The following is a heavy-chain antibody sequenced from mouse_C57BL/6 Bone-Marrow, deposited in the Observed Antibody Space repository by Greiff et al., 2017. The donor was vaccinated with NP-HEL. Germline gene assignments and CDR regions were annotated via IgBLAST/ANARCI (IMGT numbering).Heavy chain of an antibody. J-gene: IGHJ4*01. CDR3: ATAQVYYAMDY. V-gene: IGHV1-26*01. D-gene: IGHD3-2*02. Sequence: VQLQQSGPELVKPGASVKISCKASGYTFTDYYVNWVKQSHGKSLEWIGDINPNNGGTSYNQKFKGKATLTVDKAASTAYMVLRSLTSEDSAVYYCATAQVYYAMDYWGQGTSVTVSS. CDR2: INPNNGGT. CDR1: GYTFTDYY.